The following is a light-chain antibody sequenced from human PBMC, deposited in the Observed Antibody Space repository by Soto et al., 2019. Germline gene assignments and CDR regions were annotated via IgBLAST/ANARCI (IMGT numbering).Light chain of an antibody. J-gene: IGKJ1*01. CDR1: QGISNY. V-gene: IGKV1-27*01. CDR3: QKYKTAPWT. CDR2: NES. Sequence: DIQMTQSPSSLSASVGDRVTITCRASQGISNYLAWYQQKPGKVPKFLIYNESTLQSGVPSRLSGSESGTDFTLTISSLQTEDVATYYCQKYKTAPWTFGQGTKVEIK.